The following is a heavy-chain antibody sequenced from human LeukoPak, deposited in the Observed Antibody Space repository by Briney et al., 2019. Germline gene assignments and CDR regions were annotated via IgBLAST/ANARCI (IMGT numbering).Heavy chain of an antibody. CDR3: ARALGYDSSGSTSNWFDP. CDR2: ISCYNGNT. CDR1: GYTFTSYG. D-gene: IGHD3-22*01. J-gene: IGHJ5*02. V-gene: IGHV1-18*01. Sequence: ASVKVSCKASGYTFTSYGINWVRQAPGQGLEWMGWISCYNGNTNYAQKLQGRVTMTRDTSISPAYMELSRLRSDDTAVYYCARALGYDSSGSTSNWFDPWGQGTLVTVSS.